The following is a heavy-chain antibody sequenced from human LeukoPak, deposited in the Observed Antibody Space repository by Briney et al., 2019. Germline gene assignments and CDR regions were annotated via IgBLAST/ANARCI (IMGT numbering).Heavy chain of an antibody. V-gene: IGHV1-69*04. CDR3: ARDSSVAGTSPGY. Sequence: GASVKVSCKASGGTFSSCAISWVRQAPGQGLEWMGRIIPILGIANYAQKFQGRVTITADKSTSTAYMELSSLRSEDTAVYYCARDSSVAGTSPGYWGQGTLVTVSS. CDR2: IIPILGIA. CDR1: GGTFSSCA. D-gene: IGHD6-19*01. J-gene: IGHJ4*02.